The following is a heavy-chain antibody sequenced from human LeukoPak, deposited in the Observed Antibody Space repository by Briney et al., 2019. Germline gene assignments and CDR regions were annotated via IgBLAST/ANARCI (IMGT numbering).Heavy chain of an antibody. J-gene: IGHJ4*02. CDR1: GFTFSSYA. V-gene: IGHV3-30*04. CDR3: ARARILSYTAMADY. D-gene: IGHD5-18*01. CDR2: ISYDGSNK. Sequence: GGSLRLSCAASGFTFSSYAMHWVRQAPGKGLEWVAVISYDGSNKYYADSVKGRFTISRDNSNNTLYLQMNSLRAEDTAVYYCARARILSYTAMADYWGQGTLVTVSS.